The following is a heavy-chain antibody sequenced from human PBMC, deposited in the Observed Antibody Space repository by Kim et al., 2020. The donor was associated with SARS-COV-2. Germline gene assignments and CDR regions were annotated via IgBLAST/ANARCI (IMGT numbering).Heavy chain of an antibody. CDR3: ARGAYYCDSSGYYYGRWFDT. D-gene: IGHD3-22*01. CDR1: GGSFSGYY. CDR2: INHSGST. V-gene: IGHV4-34*01. Sequence: SETLSLTCAVYGGSFSGYYWSWIRQPPGKGLEWIGEINHSGSTNYNPSLKSRVTISVDTSKNQFSLKLSSVTAADTAVYYCARGAYYCDSSGYYYGRWFDTWGQGTLVTVSS. J-gene: IGHJ5*02.